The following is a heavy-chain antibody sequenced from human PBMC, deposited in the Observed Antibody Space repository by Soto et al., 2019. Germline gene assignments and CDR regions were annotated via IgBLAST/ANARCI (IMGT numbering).Heavy chain of an antibody. V-gene: IGHV4-59*01. J-gene: IGHJ5*02. CDR3: ARDDSGGRNWFDP. Sequence: LSLTCTVSGGSISSYYWSWIRQPPGKGLEWIGYIYYSGSTNYNPSLKSRVTISVDTSKNQFSLKLSSVTAADTAVYYCARDDSGGRNWFDPWGQGTLVTVSS. CDR1: GGSISSYY. D-gene: IGHD2-15*01. CDR2: IYYSGST.